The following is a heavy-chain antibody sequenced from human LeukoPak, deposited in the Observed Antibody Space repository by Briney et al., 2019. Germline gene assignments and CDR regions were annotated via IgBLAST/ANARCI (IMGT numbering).Heavy chain of an antibody. CDR1: GFTFDDYA. CDR2: IKQDGSEK. CDR3: ARGKYYYDSTGYYPGGDY. V-gene: IGHV3-7*01. Sequence: GRSLRLSCAASGFTFDDYAMHWVRQAPGKGLEWVANIKQDGSEKYYVDSMKGRFTISRDNAKNSLYLQMNSLRAEDTAVYYCARGKYYYDSTGYYPGGDYWGQGTLVTVSS. D-gene: IGHD3-22*01. J-gene: IGHJ4*02.